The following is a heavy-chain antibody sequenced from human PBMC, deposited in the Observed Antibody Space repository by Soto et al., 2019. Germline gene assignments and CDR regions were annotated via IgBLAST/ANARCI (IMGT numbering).Heavy chain of an antibody. Sequence: EVQLLESGGGLVQPGGSLRLSCAASGFTFSSYAMSWVRQAPGKGREWVSAISGSGGSTYYEDSVKGRFTISRDNSKNTLYLQMNSLRAEDTAVYYCAKGSDIVVVVAAHSFWMDVWGKGTTVTVSS. J-gene: IGHJ6*04. D-gene: IGHD2-15*01. CDR3: AKGSDIVVVVAAHSFWMDV. CDR2: ISGSGGST. V-gene: IGHV3-23*01. CDR1: GFTFSSYA.